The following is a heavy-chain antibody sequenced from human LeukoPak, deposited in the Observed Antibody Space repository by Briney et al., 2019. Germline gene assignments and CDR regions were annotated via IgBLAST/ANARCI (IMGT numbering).Heavy chain of an antibody. CDR2: IIPIFGTA. V-gene: IGHV1-69*05. D-gene: IGHD3-10*01. CDR1: GGTFSSYA. CDR3: ARATMVRGADDAFDI. J-gene: IGHJ3*02. Sequence: GSSVKVSCKASGGTFSSYAISWVRQAPGQGLEWMGGIIPIFGTANYAQKFQGRVTMTRDTSTSTVYMELSSLRSEDTAVYYRARATMVRGADDAFDIWGQGTMVTVSS.